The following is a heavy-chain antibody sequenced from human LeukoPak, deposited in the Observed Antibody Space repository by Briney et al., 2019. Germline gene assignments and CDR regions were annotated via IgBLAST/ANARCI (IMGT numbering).Heavy chain of an antibody. J-gene: IGHJ6*02. V-gene: IGHV3-23*01. Sequence: GGSLRLSCADSGFTFSSYAMSWLRQAPGKGLEWVSSIGSDGKTHYSESVKGRFVISRDNFGGMVFLQLNSLRVEDTALYYCARDLHYYVSIDVWGQGTTVTVSS. CDR1: GFTFSSYA. CDR3: ARDLHYYVSIDV. D-gene: IGHD3-10*02. CDR2: IGSDGKT.